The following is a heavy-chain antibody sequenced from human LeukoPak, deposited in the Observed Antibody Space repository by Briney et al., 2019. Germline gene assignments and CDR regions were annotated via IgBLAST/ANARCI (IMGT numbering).Heavy chain of an antibody. Sequence: ASVRVSCKASGYTLTSSHAHWVRQAPGQGLEWMGIIICGDGYTNYAQKFQGRVSVTSDTSTSTIYMELSSLRAEDTAIYYCARDRGGSYSIDYWGQGTLVTVSS. J-gene: IGHJ4*02. CDR3: ARDRGGSYSIDY. V-gene: IGHV1-46*01. CDR1: GYTLTSSH. CDR2: IICGDGYT. D-gene: IGHD1-26*01.